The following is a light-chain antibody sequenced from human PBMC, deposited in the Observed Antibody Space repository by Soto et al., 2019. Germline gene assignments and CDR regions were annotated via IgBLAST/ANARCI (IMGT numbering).Light chain of an antibody. CDR3: FSYAGSYTFV. Sequence: QSALTQPRSVSGSPGQYVTISCTGTSSDVGAYNYVSWYQQYPGKAPRFILYDVTQRPSGVPHRFSGSKSGNTASLSISGLQADDEAVYYCFSYAGSYTFVFGSGTKLTVL. V-gene: IGLV2-11*01. J-gene: IGLJ1*01. CDR2: DVT. CDR1: SSDVGAYNY.